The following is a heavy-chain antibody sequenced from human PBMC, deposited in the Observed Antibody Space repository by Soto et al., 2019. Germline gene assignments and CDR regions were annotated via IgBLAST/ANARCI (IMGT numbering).Heavy chain of an antibody. J-gene: IGHJ4*02. CDR2: NFYSGST. CDR1: GGSISSRRNY. V-gene: IGHV4-39*01. CDR3: ARHFSVDYFDY. Sequence: SETLSLTCTVSGGSISSRRNYWGWIRQPPGKGLEWIGTNFYSGSTYYNPSLKSRVTISVDTSKNQFSLKLSSVTAADTAVYYCARHFSVDYFDYWGQGALVTVSS.